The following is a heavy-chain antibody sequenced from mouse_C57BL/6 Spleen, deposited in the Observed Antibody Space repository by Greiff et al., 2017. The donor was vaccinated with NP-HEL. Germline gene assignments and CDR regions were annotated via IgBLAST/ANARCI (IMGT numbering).Heavy chain of an antibody. Sequence: QVQLQQPGAELVMPGASVKLSCKAPGYTFTSYWMHWVKQRPGQGLEWIGEIDPSDSYTNYNQKFKGKSTLTVDKSSSTAYMQLSSLTSEDSAVYYCARHYGSSLWYFDVWGTGTTVTVSS. D-gene: IGHD1-1*01. CDR2: IDPSDSYT. V-gene: IGHV1-69*01. CDR1: GYTFTSYW. J-gene: IGHJ1*03. CDR3: ARHYGSSLWYFDV.